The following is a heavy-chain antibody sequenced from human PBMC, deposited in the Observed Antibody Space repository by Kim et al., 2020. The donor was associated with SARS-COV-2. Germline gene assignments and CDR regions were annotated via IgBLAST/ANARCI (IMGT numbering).Heavy chain of an antibody. V-gene: IGHV4-59*01. J-gene: IGHJ4*02. CDR2: IYYSGST. D-gene: IGHD6-19*01. CDR1: GGSISSYY. CDR3: ARGEGSSGWGAFFDY. Sequence: SETLSLTCTVSGGSISSYYWSWIRQPPGKGLEWIGYIYYSGSTNYNPSLKSRVTISVDTSKNQFSLKLSSVTAADTAVYYCARGEGSSGWGAFFDYWGQGTLVTVSS.